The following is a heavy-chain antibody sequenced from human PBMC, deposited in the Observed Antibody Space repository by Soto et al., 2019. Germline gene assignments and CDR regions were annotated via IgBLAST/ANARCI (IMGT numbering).Heavy chain of an antibody. CDR1: GGSFSSSYF. CDR3: ARGGYGMDV. Sequence: SETLSLTCTVSGGSFSSSYFWSWIRQPPGKGLELLGYIYYSGSTKCNPSLKSRVTISIDTSKNQFSLKLSSVTAADTAVYYCARGGYGMDVWGQGTTVTVSS. V-gene: IGHV4-59*01. J-gene: IGHJ6*02. CDR2: IYYSGST.